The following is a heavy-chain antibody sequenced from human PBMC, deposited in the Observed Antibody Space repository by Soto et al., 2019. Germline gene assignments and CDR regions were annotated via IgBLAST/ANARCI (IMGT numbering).Heavy chain of an antibody. CDR2: ISHDGNKE. J-gene: IGHJ4*02. V-gene: IGHV3-30*18. CDR1: GFTFSNYG. D-gene: IGHD2-21*01. CDR3: AKVAPSISILWGIDH. Sequence: PGGSLRLSCAASGFTFSNYGIHWVRQAPGKGLEWVAVISHDGNKEYYADSVKGRFTVSRDNSKKTVYLQMNSLRAEDTAMYYCAKVAPSISILWGIDHSGPGTLVTVST.